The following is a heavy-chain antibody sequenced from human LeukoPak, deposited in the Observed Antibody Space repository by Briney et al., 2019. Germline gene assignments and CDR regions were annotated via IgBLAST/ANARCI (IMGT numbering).Heavy chain of an antibody. J-gene: IGHJ3*02. Sequence: ASVKVSCKVSGYTLTELSMHWVRQVPGKGRGWMGGVDPEDGETIYAQKFQGRVTMTEDTSTDTAYMELSSLRSEDTAVHYCAKGDYYDSSGYYYGVHAFDIWGQGTMVTVSS. D-gene: IGHD3-22*01. V-gene: IGHV1-24*01. CDR1: GYTLTELS. CDR3: AKGDYYDSSGYYYGVHAFDI. CDR2: VDPEDGET.